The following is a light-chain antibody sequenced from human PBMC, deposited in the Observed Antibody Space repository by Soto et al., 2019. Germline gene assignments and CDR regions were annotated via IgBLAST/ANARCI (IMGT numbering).Light chain of an antibody. J-gene: IGLJ3*02. CDR2: DVS. CDR3: SSYTRSSTCV. Sequence: QSALTQPASVSGSPGQSITISCTGTSSDVGGYNYVSWYQQHPGKAPKLMIYDVSNRPSGVSNRFSGSKSGNTSSLTISGLQAEDEADYYCSSYTRSSTCVFGGGTQLPVL. V-gene: IGLV2-14*01. CDR1: SSDVGGYNY.